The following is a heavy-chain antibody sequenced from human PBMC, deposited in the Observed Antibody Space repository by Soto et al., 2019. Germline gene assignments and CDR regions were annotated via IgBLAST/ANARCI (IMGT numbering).Heavy chain of an antibody. V-gene: IGHV1-8*01. CDR3: ARGGGWYEGAAFDI. J-gene: IGHJ3*02. CDR1: GYTFTGYD. CDR2: MNPNSGNT. D-gene: IGHD6-19*01. Sequence: GASVKVSCKASGYTFTGYDINWVRQATGQGLEWMGWMNPNSGNTGYAQKFQGRVTMTRNTSISTAYMELSSLRSEDTAVYYCARGGGWYEGAAFDIWGQGTMVTVSS.